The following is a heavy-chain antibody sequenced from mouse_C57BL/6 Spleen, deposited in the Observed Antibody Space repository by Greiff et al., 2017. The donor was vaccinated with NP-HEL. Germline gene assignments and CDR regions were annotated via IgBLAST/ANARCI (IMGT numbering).Heavy chain of an antibody. V-gene: IGHV2-9-1*01. CDR2: IWTGGGT. J-gene: IGHJ4*01. Sequence: VQGVESGPGLVAPSQSLSITCTVSGFSLTSYAISWVRQPPGKGLEWLGVIWTGGGTNYNSALKSRLSISKDNSKSQVFLKMNSLQTDDTARYYCARIDYDDGYAMDYWGQGTSVTVSS. CDR3: ARIDYDDGYAMDY. D-gene: IGHD2-4*01. CDR1: GFSLTSYA.